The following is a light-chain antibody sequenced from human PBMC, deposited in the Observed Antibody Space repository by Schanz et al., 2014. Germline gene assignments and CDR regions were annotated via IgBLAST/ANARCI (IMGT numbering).Light chain of an antibody. CDR2: DVS. Sequence: QSALTQPRSVSGSPGQSVTISCTGTSSDVGGYNSVSWFQQHPGRAPTLMIYDVSKRPSGVPDRFSGSQSGNTASLTISGLQADDEADYYCCSYAGSFTWVFGGRTKLTVL. CDR1: SSDVGGYNS. CDR3: CSYAGSFTWV. V-gene: IGLV2-11*01. J-gene: IGLJ3*02.